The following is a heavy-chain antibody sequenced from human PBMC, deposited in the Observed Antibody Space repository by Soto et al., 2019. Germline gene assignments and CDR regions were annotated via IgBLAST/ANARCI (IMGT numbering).Heavy chain of an antibody. CDR1: GGTFSSYA. J-gene: IGHJ4*02. V-gene: IGHV1-69*01. CDR2: IIPIFGTA. D-gene: IGHD3-3*01. Sequence: QVQLVQSGAEVKKPGSSVKVSCKASGGTFSSYAISWVRQAPGQGLEWMGGIIPIFGTANYAQKFQGRVKITGDESTSTAYMELSSLRSEDTAVYYCARSDVTIFGVVSHFDYWGQGTLVTVSS. CDR3: ARSDVTIFGVVSHFDY.